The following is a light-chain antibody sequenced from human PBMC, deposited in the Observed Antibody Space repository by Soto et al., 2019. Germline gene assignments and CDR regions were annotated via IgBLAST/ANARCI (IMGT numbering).Light chain of an antibody. J-gene: IGKJ4*01. CDR3: QQHNSYPVT. V-gene: IGKV1-9*01. Sequence: DIQLTQSPSFLSASVGDRVTITCRASQGISSYLAWYQQKPGKAPKLLIYTASTLQSEVPSRFSGSGSGTEFTLTISSLQPEDFATYYCQQHNSYPVTFGGGTKVEIK. CDR2: TAS. CDR1: QGISSY.